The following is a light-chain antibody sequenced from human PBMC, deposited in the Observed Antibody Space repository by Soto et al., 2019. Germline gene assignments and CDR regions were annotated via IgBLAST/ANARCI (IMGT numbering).Light chain of an antibody. V-gene: IGKV3-11*01. CDR1: QSVSNR. J-gene: IGKJ1*01. Sequence: ENVLYLSAAPLSLKKMERATLSFRASQSVSNRLAWYQQKPGQAPRLLVYDTFNRATGIPTRFSGSVSGPDFSLTISCLEPEDSAVYYCRQRSTWPTFGQVTKV. CDR2: DTF. CDR3: RQRSTWPT.